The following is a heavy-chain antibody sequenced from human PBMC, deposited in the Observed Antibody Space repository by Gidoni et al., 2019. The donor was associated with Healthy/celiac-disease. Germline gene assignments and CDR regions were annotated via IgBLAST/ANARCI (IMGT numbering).Heavy chain of an antibody. CDR3: ARHLSKYYDFWSGYLNWIDP. D-gene: IGHD3-3*01. J-gene: IGHJ5*02. Sequence: QLQLQESGPGLVKPSETLSLTCTVSGGSISRSSYYWGWIRQPPGKGLEWIGSIYYSGSTYYNPSLKSRVTISVDTSKNQFSLKLSSVTAADTAVYYCARHLSKYYDFWSGYLNWIDPWGQGTLVTVSS. CDR2: IYYSGST. V-gene: IGHV4-39*01. CDR1: GGSISRSSYY.